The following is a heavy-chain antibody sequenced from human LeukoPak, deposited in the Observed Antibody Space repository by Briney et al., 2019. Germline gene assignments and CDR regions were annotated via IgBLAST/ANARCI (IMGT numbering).Heavy chain of an antibody. D-gene: IGHD5-24*01. CDR1: GFTFSSYA. CDR3: AKAGTWLHNYFDY. CDR2: IGGGGGTT. V-gene: IGHV3-23*01. Sequence: PGGSLRLSCAASGFTFSSYAMSWVRQAPGKGLEWVSGIGGGGGTTYYADSVKGRFTISRDNSKNTLYLQMNSLRAEDTAVYYCAKAGTWLHNYFDYWGQGTLVTVSS. J-gene: IGHJ4*02.